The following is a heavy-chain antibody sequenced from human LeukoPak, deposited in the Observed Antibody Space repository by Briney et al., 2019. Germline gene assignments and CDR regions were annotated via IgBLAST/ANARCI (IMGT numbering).Heavy chain of an antibody. J-gene: IGHJ4*02. CDR1: GFPFSSYG. D-gene: IGHD3-22*01. Sequence: GGTLRLSCAGSGFPFSSYGMNWVRQAPGKGLEWVSHISTSGSIIHYADSVKGRFTISRDNSKNTLYLQMNSLRAEDTAVYYCARSPRKAYDSSGYYLYYFDYWGQGTLATVSS. CDR2: ISTSGSII. V-gene: IGHV3-48*01. CDR3: ARSPRKAYDSSGYYLYYFDY.